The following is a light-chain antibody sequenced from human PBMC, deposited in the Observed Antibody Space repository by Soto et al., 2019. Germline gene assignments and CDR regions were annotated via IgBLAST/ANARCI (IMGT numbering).Light chain of an antibody. CDR2: DAS. J-gene: IGKJ3*01. V-gene: IGKV1-5*01. CDR1: QSISSW. CDR3: QQYNSYLGT. Sequence: DIQMTQSPSTLSASVGDRVTITFRASQSISSWLAWYQQKPGKAPKLLIYDASSLESGVPSRFSGSGSGTEFTLTISSLQPDDFATYYCQQYNSYLGTFGPGTKVDIK.